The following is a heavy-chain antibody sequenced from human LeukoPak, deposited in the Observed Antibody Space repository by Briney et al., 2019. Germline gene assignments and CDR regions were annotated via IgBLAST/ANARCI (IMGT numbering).Heavy chain of an antibody. D-gene: IGHD3/OR15-3a*01. J-gene: IGHJ4*02. V-gene: IGHV4-59*01. CDR3: ARVKGWTTYYFDY. Sequence: SETLSLTCTVSGGSISSYYWSWIRQPPGKGLEWIGYIYYSGSTNYNPSLKSRVTISVDTSKNQCSLKLSSVTAADTAVYYCARVKGWTTYYFDYWGQGTLVTVSS. CDR1: GGSISSYY. CDR2: IYYSGST.